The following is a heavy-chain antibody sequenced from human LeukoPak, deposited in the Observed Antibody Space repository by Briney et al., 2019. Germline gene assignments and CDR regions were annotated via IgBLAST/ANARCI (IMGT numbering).Heavy chain of an antibody. CDR3: ARTRKLWFGEGMDV. J-gene: IGHJ6*04. Sequence: TSETLSLTCTVSGGSISSSSYYWGWIRQPPGKGLEWIGSIYYSGSTYYNPSLKSRVTISVDTSKNQFSLKLSSVTAADTAVHYCARTRKLWFGEGMDVWGKGTTVTISS. D-gene: IGHD3-10*01. V-gene: IGHV4-39*01. CDR1: GGSISSSSYY. CDR2: IYYSGST.